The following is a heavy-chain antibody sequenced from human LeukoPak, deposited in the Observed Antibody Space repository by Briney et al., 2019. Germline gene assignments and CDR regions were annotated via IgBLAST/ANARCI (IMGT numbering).Heavy chain of an antibody. D-gene: IGHD3-10*01. V-gene: IGHV3-7*02. J-gene: IGHJ4*02. CDR1: GFTFGGYW. Sequence: AGSLKLSCAASGFTFGGYWLSWVRQAPGKGLECVASIKTDGSEKYYADSVKGRFTISRDNAKNSLYLQMNSLRAEDTAVYYCAKGGYYDSGYYFDYWGQGTLVTVSS. CDR3: AKGGYYDSGYYFDY. CDR2: IKTDGSEK.